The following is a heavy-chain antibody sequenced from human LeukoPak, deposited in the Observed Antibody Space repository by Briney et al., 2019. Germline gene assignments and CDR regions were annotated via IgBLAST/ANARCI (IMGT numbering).Heavy chain of an antibody. V-gene: IGHV3-48*03. CDR1: GFTFRSYE. CDR3: ARVGAYYTYSFDY. Sequence: PGGSLRLSCAASGFTFRSYEMNWVRETPGKGLEWGSYISTSDSNIYYADSVRGRFTISRDNAKNSLYLQMNSLRAEDTAVYYCARVGAYYTYSFDYWGQGTLVTVSS. J-gene: IGHJ4*02. D-gene: IGHD3-3*01. CDR2: ISTSDSNI.